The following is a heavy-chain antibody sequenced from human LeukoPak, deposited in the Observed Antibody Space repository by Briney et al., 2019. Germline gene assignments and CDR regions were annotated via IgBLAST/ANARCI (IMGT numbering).Heavy chain of an antibody. V-gene: IGHV1-3*01. D-gene: IGHD3-16*01. CDR2: INAGNGNT. CDR1: GYTFTGYA. Sequence: GASVKVSCKASGYTFTGYAMHWVRQAPGQRLEWMGWINAGNGNTKYSQRFQGRVTITRDTSASTAYMELSSLRSEDTAVYYCARDPYDYYYYGMDVWGKGTTVTVSS. CDR3: ARDPYDYYYYGMDV. J-gene: IGHJ6*04.